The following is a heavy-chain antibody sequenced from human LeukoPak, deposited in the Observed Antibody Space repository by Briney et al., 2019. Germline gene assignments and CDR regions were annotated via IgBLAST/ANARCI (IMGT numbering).Heavy chain of an antibody. CDR1: GYTFTTHY. J-gene: IGHJ3*02. CDR3: ALSAGGSYPHNDAFDI. CDR2: INPSGLWS. D-gene: IGHD1-26*01. Sequence: GASVKVSCKASGYTFTTHYMHWVRQAPGQGLEWMGVINPSGLWSSSAQKFLGRVTMTRGMSTSTVYMDLSSLRSEDTAVYYCALSAGGSYPHNDAFDIWGQGTMVTVSS. V-gene: IGHV1-46*01.